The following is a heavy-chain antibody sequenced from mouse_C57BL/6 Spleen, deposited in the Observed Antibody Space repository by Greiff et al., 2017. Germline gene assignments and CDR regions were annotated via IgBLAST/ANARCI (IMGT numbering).Heavy chain of an antibody. J-gene: IGHJ2*01. CDR2: IYPGDGDT. Sequence: VQLQQSGPELVKPGASVKISCKASGYAFSSSWMNWVKQRPGKGLEWIGRIYPGDGDTNYNGKFKGKATLTADKSSSTAYMQLSSLTSEDSAVYFCARSGFYYPDYWGQGTTLTVSS. CDR3: ARSGFYYPDY. D-gene: IGHD1-1*01. CDR1: GYAFSSSW. V-gene: IGHV1-82*01.